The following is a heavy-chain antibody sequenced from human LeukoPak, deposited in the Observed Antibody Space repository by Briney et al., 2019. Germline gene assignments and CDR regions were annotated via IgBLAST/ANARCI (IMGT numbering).Heavy chain of an antibody. CDR1: GGTFTSYA. Sequence: GASVKVSCKASGGTFTSYAISWVRQAPGQGLEWMGGIIPIFGTTNYAQKFQGRVTITADESTSTAYMELSSLRSEDTAVYYCARDRGYGSDGRVFQHWGQGTLVTVSS. V-gene: IGHV1-69*13. D-gene: IGHD3-10*01. J-gene: IGHJ1*01. CDR3: ARDRGYGSDGRVFQH. CDR2: IIPIFGTT.